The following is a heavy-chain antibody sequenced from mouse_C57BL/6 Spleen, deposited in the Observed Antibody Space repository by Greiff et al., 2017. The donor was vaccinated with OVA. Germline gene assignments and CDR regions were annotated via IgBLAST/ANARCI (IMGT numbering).Heavy chain of an antibody. CDR1: GYTFTDYY. J-gene: IGHJ2*01. D-gene: IGHD1-1*01. Sequence: EVQLQQSGPELVKPGASVKISCKASGYTFTDYYMNWVKQSHGKSLEWIGDINPNNGGTSYNQKFKGKATLTVDKSSSTAYMELRSLTSEDSAVYDCARCNYFPYYFDYWGQGTTLTVSS. CDR3: ARCNYFPYYFDY. CDR2: INPNNGGT. V-gene: IGHV1-26*01.